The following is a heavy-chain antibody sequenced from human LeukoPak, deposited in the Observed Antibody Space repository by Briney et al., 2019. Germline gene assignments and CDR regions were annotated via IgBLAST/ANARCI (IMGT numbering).Heavy chain of an antibody. CDR1: GFTFDDYA. CDR3: AKASSGSSTNFFDF. CDR2: ISWNSGHI. J-gene: IGHJ4*02. Sequence: QAGGSLRLSCAASGFTFDDYAMHWVRQAPGKGLEWVSGISWNSGHIDYADSVKGRITISRDNAKNSLYLQMNSLRAEDTALYYCAKASSGSSTNFFDFWGQGTLVTVSS. V-gene: IGHV3-9*01. D-gene: IGHD2-2*01.